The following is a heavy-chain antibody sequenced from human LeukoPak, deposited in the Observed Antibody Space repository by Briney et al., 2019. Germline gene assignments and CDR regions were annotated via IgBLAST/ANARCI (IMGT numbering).Heavy chain of an antibody. Sequence: SETLSLTCAVYGGSFSGYYWSWIRQPPGKGLEWIGEINHSGSTNYNPSLKSRVTISVDTSKNQFSLKLSSVTAADTAVYYCAASYDSSGYYYADYWGQGTLVTASS. J-gene: IGHJ4*02. CDR2: INHSGST. CDR3: AASYDSSGYYYADY. CDR1: GGSFSGYY. D-gene: IGHD3-22*01. V-gene: IGHV4-34*01.